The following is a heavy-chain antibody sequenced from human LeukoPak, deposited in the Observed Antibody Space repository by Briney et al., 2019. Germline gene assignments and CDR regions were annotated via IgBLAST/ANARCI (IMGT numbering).Heavy chain of an antibody. CDR1: GGSFSGYY. D-gene: IGHD6-13*01. CDR2: IYYSGST. J-gene: IGHJ4*02. CDR3: ARAGGYSSSWYRGGFDY. V-gene: IGHV4-34*01. Sequence: PSETLSLTCAVYGGSFSGYYWGWIRQPPGKGLEWIGSIYYSGSTYYNPSLKSRVTISVDTSKNQFSLKLSSVTAADTAVYYCARAGGYSSSWYRGGFDYWGQGTLVTVSS.